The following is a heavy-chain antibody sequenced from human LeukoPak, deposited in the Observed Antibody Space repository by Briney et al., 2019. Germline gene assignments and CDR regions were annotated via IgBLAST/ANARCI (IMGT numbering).Heavy chain of an antibody. CDR2: IDWDDDK. Sequence: ESGLTLVNPTQTLTLTCTFSGFSLSTSGMCVSWIRHPPGKALEWLALIDWDDDKYYSTSLKTRLTISKDTSKNQVVLTMTNMDPVDTATYYCARIKYYDSSGYYYFDYWGQGTLVTVSS. CDR3: ARIKYYDSSGYYYFDY. CDR1: GFSLSTSGMC. J-gene: IGHJ4*02. V-gene: IGHV2-70*01. D-gene: IGHD3-22*01.